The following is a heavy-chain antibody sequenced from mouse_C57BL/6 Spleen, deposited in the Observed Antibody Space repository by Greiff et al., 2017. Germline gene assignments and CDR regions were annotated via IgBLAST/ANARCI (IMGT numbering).Heavy chain of an antibody. V-gene: IGHV1-69*01. Sequence: VQLQQSGAELVMPGASVKLSCKASGYTFTSYWMHWVKQRPGQGLEWIGEIDPSDSYTNYNQKFKGKSTLTVDTSSSTAYMQLSSLASEDSAVYYGASSYYGNYGWFAYWGQGTLVTVSA. J-gene: IGHJ3*01. CDR1: GYTFTSYW. CDR2: IDPSDSYT. CDR3: ASSYYGNYGWFAY. D-gene: IGHD2-1*01.